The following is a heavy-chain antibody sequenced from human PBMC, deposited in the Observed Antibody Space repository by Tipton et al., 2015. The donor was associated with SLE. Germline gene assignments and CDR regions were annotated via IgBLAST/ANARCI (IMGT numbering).Heavy chain of an antibody. CDR1: GHSISSGYS. V-gene: IGHV4-38-2*02. D-gene: IGHD2-21*01. CDR2: FYHSGST. J-gene: IGHJ4*02. Sequence: TLSLTCNVSGHSISSGYSWGWIWQFPGKGLEWIGSFYHSGSTYYNPSLKSRVTISVDTSKNQFSLKLTSVTAADTAVYYCAVNVVVKVQVDYWGPGALVTVSS. CDR3: AVNVVVKVQVDY.